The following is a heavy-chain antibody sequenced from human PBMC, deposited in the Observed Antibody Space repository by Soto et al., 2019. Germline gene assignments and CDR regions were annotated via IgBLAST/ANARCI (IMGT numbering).Heavy chain of an antibody. CDR2: ISGSGANT. J-gene: IGHJ6*02. CDR1: GFTFSAYA. CDR3: AKSPDFYYSGMDV. V-gene: IGHV3-23*01. Sequence: EVQLLESGGGLVQPGGSQRLSCAASGFTFSAYAMTWVRQAPGKGLEWVSSISGSGANTYYADSVKGRFTISRDNSKNTLSLQMNSLRADDTAVYYCAKSPDFYYSGMDVWGQGITVSVSS.